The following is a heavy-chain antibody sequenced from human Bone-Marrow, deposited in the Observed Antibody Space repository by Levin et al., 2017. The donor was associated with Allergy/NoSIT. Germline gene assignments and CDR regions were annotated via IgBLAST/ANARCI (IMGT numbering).Heavy chain of an antibody. D-gene: IGHD2-15*01. CDR1: GFPFSTYG. Sequence: GESLKISCATSGFPFSTYGMAWVRQAPGKGLEWVASITTTGNYIHYADSVKGRFTISRDNANNSLSLQMNRLRGEDTAVYYCAGAAGAAGRGGMDVWGQGATVTVS. CDR3: AGAAGAAGRGGMDV. CDR2: ITTTGNYI. J-gene: IGHJ6*02. V-gene: IGHV3-21*01.